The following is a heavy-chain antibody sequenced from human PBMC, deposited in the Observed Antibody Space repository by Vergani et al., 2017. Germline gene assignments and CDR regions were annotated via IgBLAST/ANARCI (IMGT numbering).Heavy chain of an antibody. CDR2: INPNSGST. J-gene: IGHJ6*02. V-gene: IGHV1-2*02. CDR1: GYTFTRHY. D-gene: IGHD2-2*01. CDR3: ARDPDIGVGPAAPCYYYYAGMDV. Sequence: QVQLVQSGAEVKKPGASVKVSCKASGYTFTRHYMHWVRQAPGQGLEWMGWINPNSGSTNYAQKLQGRVTMTTDTSTSTAYMELRSLRSDDTAVYYCARDPDIGVGPAAPCYYYYAGMDVWGQGTTVTVSS.